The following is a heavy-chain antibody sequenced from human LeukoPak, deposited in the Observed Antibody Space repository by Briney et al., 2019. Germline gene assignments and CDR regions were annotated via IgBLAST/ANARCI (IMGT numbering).Heavy chain of an antibody. D-gene: IGHD5-18*01. V-gene: IGHV4-59*01. J-gene: IGHJ5*02. CDR2: IYYSGST. CDR3: ARGGLGYLNWFDP. CDR1: GGSISSYY. Sequence: SETLSLTCTVSGGSISSYYWSRIRQPPGKGLEWIGYIYYSGSTNYNPSLKSRVTISVDTSKNQFSLKLSSVTAADTAVYYCARGGLGYLNWFDPWGQGTLVTVSS.